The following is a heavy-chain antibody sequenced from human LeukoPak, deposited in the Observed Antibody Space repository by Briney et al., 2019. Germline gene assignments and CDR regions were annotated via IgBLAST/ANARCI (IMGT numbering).Heavy chain of an antibody. Sequence: GASVKVSCKASGYTFTSYGISWVRQAPGQGLEWMGWISAYNGNTNYAQKLQGRVTITTDTSTSTAYMELRSLRSDDTAVYYCAREPYYYDSSGYYPGGYFDYWGQGTLVTVSS. J-gene: IGHJ4*02. V-gene: IGHV1-18*01. CDR3: AREPYYYDSSGYYPGGYFDY. D-gene: IGHD3-22*01. CDR2: ISAYNGNT. CDR1: GYTFTSYG.